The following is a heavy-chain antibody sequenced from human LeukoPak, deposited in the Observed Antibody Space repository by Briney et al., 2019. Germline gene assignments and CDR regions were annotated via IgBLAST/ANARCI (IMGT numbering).Heavy chain of an antibody. CDR1: GFTFSSYS. CDR3: ARDRWITGTSHDRFPRFDY. CDR2: ISSSSSYI. J-gene: IGHJ4*02. D-gene: IGHD1-20*01. V-gene: IGHV3-21*01. Sequence: GGSLRLSCAASGFTFSSYSMNWLRQAPGKGLEWVSSISSSSSYIYYADSVKGRFTISRDNAKNSLYLQMNSLRAEDTAVYYCARDRWITGTSHDRFPRFDYWGQGTLVTVSS.